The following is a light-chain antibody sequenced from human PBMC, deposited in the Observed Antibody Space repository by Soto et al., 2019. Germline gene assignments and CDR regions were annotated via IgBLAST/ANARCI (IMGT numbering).Light chain of an antibody. CDR1: QSLNTNS. J-gene: IGKJ3*01. CDR2: AAS. Sequence: EIVLTQSPGTLSLSPGERATLSCRASQSLNTNSLAWYQQKPGQTPRLLIYAASTRDTDIPDRFIGSVSGTVFALTITRLEPEDFALYYCQQYNASPLTFGPGTKLDVK. V-gene: IGKV3-20*01. CDR3: QQYNASPLT.